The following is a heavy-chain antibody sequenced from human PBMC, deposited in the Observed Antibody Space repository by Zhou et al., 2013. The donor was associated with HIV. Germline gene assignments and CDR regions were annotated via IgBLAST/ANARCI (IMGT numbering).Heavy chain of an antibody. CDR1: GGTFSTYA. Sequence: QVHLVQSGAEVKKPGSSVKVSCKASGGTFSTYAFSWVRQAPGQGLEWMGGITPFFGTANYAQKFQGRVTITADESTTTVYMDLTSLRSEDTAVYYCARDWREGSGGLDVWGQGTTVTVSS. CDR2: ITPFFGTA. CDR3: ARDWREGSGGLDV. V-gene: IGHV1-69*12. J-gene: IGHJ6*02. D-gene: IGHD6-19*01.